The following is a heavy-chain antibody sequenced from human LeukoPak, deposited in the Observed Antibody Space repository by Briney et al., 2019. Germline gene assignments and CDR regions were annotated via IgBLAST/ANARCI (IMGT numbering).Heavy chain of an antibody. CDR1: GFTFSSYA. D-gene: IGHD3-3*01. CDR2: ISYDGSNK. V-gene: IGHV3-30-3*01. Sequence: PGGSLRLSCAASGFTFSSYAMHWVRQAPGKGLEWVAVISYDGSNKYYADSVKGRFTISRDNSKNTLYLQMNSLRAEDTAVYYCAKDTYEPSDYDFWSGYSNLDAFDIWGQGTMVTVSS. J-gene: IGHJ3*02. CDR3: AKDTYEPSDYDFWSGYSNLDAFDI.